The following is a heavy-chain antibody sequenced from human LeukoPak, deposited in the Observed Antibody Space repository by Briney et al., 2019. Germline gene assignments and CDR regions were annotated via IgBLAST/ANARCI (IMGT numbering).Heavy chain of an antibody. CDR2: ISSSSSTI. Sequence: GGSLRLSCAASGFTFSSYSMNWVRQAPGKGLEGVSYISSSSSTIYYADSVKGRFTISRDNTKNSLYLQMNSLRDEHTAVYYCAREGYSSSWFYYMDVWGKGTTVTVSS. V-gene: IGHV3-48*02. D-gene: IGHD6-13*01. J-gene: IGHJ6*03. CDR1: GFTFSSYS. CDR3: AREGYSSSWFYYMDV.